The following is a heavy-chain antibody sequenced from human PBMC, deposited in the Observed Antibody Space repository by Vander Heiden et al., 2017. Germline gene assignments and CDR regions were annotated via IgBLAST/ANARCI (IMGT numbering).Heavy chain of an antibody. CDR3: ARDGVVRSRYFHH. V-gene: IGHV3-11*01. CDR2: ISSSSNTI. Sequence: QVQLVESGGGLVKPGGSLRLSCAASGFTFSDSSMCWIRRAPGKGLGWVSYISSSSNTIYYADSVKGRFTISRDNAENSLYLQMNSLRADDTAVYYCARDGVVRSRYFHHWCQGTLVTLSS. CDR1: GFTFSDSS. D-gene: IGHD3-3*01. J-gene: IGHJ1*01.